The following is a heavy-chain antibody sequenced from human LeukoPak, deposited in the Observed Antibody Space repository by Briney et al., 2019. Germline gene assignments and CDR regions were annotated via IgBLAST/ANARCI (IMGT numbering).Heavy chain of an antibody. CDR2: IYYSGST. CDR3: ARNSWRNFDY. V-gene: IGHV4-59*12. CDR1: GGSISSYY. D-gene: IGHD4-11*01. Sequence: SETLSLTCTVSGGSISSYYWSWIRQPPGKGLEWIGYIYYSGSTNYNPSLKSRVTISVDTSKNQFSLKLSSVTAADTAVYYCARNSWRNFDYWGQGTLVTVSS. J-gene: IGHJ4*02.